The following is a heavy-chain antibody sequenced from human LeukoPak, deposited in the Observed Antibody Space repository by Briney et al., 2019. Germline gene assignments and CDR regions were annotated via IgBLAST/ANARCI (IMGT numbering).Heavy chain of an antibody. D-gene: IGHD3-10*01. CDR3: VRESSGSYFAY. CDR2: IYSGDNT. Sequence: GGSLRLSCAASGFAFNSQTMSWVRQAPGKGLEWVSVIYSGDNTYYADSVKGRFTISRDNSKNTLYLQMSSLRAEDTAVYYCVRESSGSYFAYWGQGTLVTVSS. J-gene: IGHJ4*02. V-gene: IGHV3-53*01. CDR1: GFAFNSQT.